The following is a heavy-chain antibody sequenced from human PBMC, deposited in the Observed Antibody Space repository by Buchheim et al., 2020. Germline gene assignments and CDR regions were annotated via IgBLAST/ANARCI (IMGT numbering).Heavy chain of an antibody. CDR2: IYTSGTI. V-gene: IGHV4-61*02. CDR1: GGSINSGSYF. D-gene: IGHD2-15*01. Sequence: QVQLQESGPGLVKPSQTLSLTCTVSGGSINSGSYFHSWIRQPAGKGLEWIGRIYTSGTIQYNPALQSRVTISVDTSQNQFSLKLSSVTAADTAVYYCARGYCSGGICYSGGMDVWGQGTT. CDR3: ARGYCSGGICYSGGMDV. J-gene: IGHJ6*02.